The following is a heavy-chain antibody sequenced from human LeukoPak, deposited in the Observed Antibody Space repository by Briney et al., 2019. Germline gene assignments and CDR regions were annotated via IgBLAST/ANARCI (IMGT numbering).Heavy chain of an antibody. CDR1: GFTFSNYS. D-gene: IGHD4-17*01. J-gene: IGHJ6*03. CDR2: ITRDSIYT. CDR3: ARDPYNGYYGDDYYYYMDV. Sequence: ESGGSLRLSCAASGFTFSNYSMNWVRQAPGKGLEWVSSITRDSIYTFYADSVKGRFTSSRDNAKNSLSLQMNSLRADDTAVYYCARDPYNGYYGDDYYYYMDVWGKGTTVTISS. V-gene: IGHV3-21*01.